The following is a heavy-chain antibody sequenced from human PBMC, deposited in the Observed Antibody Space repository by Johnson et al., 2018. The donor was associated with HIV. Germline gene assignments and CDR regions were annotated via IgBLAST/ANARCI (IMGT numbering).Heavy chain of an antibody. CDR3: ARQPDNFWSSDAFDI. CDR1: GFTFSSYA. J-gene: IGHJ3*02. CDR2: ISYDGSNK. D-gene: IGHD3-3*01. Sequence: QVQLVESGGGVVQPGRSLRLSCAASGFTFSSYAMHWVRQAPGKGLEWVAVISYDGSNKYFADSVKGRFTIPRDNAKNSVFLQMNSLRVEDTAIYYCARQPDNFWSSDAFDIWGQGTMVTVSS. V-gene: IGHV3-30*04.